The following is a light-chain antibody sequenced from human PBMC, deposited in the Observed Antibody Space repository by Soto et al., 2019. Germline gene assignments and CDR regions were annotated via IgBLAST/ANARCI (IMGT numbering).Light chain of an antibody. J-gene: IGKJ1*01. CDR1: QSVGGNN. V-gene: IGKV3-20*01. Sequence: EIVLTQSPGTLSLSLGERVTLSCRASQSVGGNNVAWYQQTPGQTPRLLIYAASSRATGIPDRFTGSGSGTDFSLTISRLEPEDFAVYYCQQHGNSPWTFGQGTKVEIK. CDR3: QQHGNSPWT. CDR2: AAS.